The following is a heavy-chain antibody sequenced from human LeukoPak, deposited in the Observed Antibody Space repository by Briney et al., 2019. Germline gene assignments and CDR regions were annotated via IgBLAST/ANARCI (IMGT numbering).Heavy chain of an antibody. V-gene: IGHV1-8*01. J-gene: IGHJ4*02. D-gene: IGHD5-18*01. Sequence: ASVKVSCKASGYTFTSYDINWVRQATGQGLEWMGWVNPISGNTGYAQKFQGRVTKTRNTPISTAYTELSSLRSDDTAVYYCASVPVDTAMVVFDYWGQGTLVTVSS. CDR1: GYTFTSYD. CDR2: VNPISGNT. CDR3: ASVPVDTAMVVFDY.